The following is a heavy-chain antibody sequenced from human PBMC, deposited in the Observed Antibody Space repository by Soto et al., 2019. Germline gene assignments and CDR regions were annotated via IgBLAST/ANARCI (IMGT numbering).Heavy chain of an antibody. CDR3: ARHSLALRKNNWFDP. CDR2: IFYLGSS. CDR1: GDSIISSDFY. D-gene: IGHD3-3*02. J-gene: IGHJ5*02. Sequence: SETLSLTCTVSGDSIISSDFYWGWVRQPPGKGPEWIGSIFYLGSSYYNPSLKSRVTMSVDTSKNQFSLRLRSVTAADTALYFCARHSLALRKNNWFDPWGQGIMVTVSS. V-gene: IGHV4-39*01.